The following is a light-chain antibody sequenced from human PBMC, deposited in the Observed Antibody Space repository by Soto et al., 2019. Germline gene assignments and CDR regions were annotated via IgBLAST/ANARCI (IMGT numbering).Light chain of an antibody. CDR2: DAS. CDR1: QSVSSY. J-gene: IGKJ5*01. Sequence: EIVLTQSPGTLSFSPGERATLCCRASQSVSSYLAWYQQKPGQAPRLLIYDASNRATGIPARFSGSGSGTDFTLTISSLEPEDFAVYYCQQRSNWPSFGQGTRLEIK. V-gene: IGKV3-11*01. CDR3: QQRSNWPS.